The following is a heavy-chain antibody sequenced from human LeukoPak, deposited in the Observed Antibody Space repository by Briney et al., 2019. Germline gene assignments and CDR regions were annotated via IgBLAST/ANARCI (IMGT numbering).Heavy chain of an antibody. Sequence: AGSLKLSCAASGFTFSSYSMNWVRQAPGKGLEWMSSISSSSSYIYYAESVKGRFTISRDNAKNSLYLQMNSLRAEDTAVYYCARDPRIAAALNWFDPWGQGTLVTVSS. V-gene: IGHV3-21*01. CDR3: ARDPRIAAALNWFDP. J-gene: IGHJ5*02. D-gene: IGHD6-13*01. CDR2: ISSSSSYI. CDR1: GFTFSSYS.